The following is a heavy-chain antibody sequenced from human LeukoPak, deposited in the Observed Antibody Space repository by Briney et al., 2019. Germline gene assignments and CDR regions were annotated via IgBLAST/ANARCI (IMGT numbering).Heavy chain of an antibody. Sequence: GGSLRLSCAASGFTFSSYAMRWVRPAPGKGLGWVSGIRDSGTGTYSADSAKGRLTISRDNSKNTLFLEMNSLRAEDTAVYYCAKDHIRRDGYSDFDYWGQGTLVTVSS. D-gene: IGHD5-24*01. V-gene: IGHV3-23*01. J-gene: IGHJ4*02. CDR3: AKDHIRRDGYSDFDY. CDR2: IRDSGTGT. CDR1: GFTFSSYA.